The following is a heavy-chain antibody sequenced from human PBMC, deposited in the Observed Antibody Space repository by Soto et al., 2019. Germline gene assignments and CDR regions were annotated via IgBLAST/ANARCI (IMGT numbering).Heavy chain of an antibody. D-gene: IGHD3-3*01. CDR2: IKQDGSEK. J-gene: IGHJ4*02. CDR1: GFTFSSYW. CDR3: ARDVRFLEWYHFDY. V-gene: IGHV3-7*01. Sequence: GGSLRLSCAASGFTFSSYWMSWVRQAPGKGLEWVANIKQDGSEKYYVDSVKGRFTISRDNAKNSLYLQMNSLRAEDTAVYYCARDVRFLEWYHFDYWGQGTLVTVSS.